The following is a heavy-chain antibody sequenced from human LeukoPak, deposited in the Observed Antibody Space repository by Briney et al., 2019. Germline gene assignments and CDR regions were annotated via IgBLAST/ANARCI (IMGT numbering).Heavy chain of an antibody. CDR3: ARETIVVVTEYAFDI. Sequence: GGSLRLSCAASGFTFDDYGMSWVRQAPGMGLEWVSGINWNGGSTGCADSVKGRFTISRDNAKNSLYLQMNSLRAEDTALYYCARETIVVVTEYAFDIWGQGTMVTVSS. D-gene: IGHD2-21*02. J-gene: IGHJ3*02. V-gene: IGHV3-20*04. CDR2: INWNGGST. CDR1: GFTFDDYG.